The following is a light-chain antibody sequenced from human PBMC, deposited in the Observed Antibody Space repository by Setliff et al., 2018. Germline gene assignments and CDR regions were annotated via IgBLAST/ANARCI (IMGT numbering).Light chain of an antibody. CDR3: QVWDPASDHRV. V-gene: IGLV3-21*03. CDR2: DDS. Sequence: SYELTQPPSESVAPGKTARITCGGHNIGDKSVHWYQQKPGQAPVLVVYDDSDRPSGIPGRFSGSNSGNTATLTISRVEAGDEADYYCQVWDPASDHRVFGTGTKVT. CDR1: NIGDKS. J-gene: IGLJ1*01.